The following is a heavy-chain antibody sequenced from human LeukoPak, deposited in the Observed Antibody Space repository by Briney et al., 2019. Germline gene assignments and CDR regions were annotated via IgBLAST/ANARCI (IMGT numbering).Heavy chain of an antibody. CDR2: IYYSGST. CDR1: GGSISSYY. V-gene: IGHV4-59*01. J-gene: IGHJ4*02. D-gene: IGHD2-15*01. CDR3: ARGPYCSGGSCYGYFDY. Sequence: SETLSLTYTVSGGSISSYYWSWIRQPPGKGLEWIGYIYYSGSTNYNPSLKSRVTISVDTSKNQFSLKLSSVTAADTAVYYCARGPYCSGGSCYGYFDYWGQGTLVTVSS.